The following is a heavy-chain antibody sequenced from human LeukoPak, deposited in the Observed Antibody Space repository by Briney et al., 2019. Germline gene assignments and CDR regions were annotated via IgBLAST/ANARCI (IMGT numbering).Heavy chain of an antibody. CDR2: IYYSGST. Sequence: SEALSLTCTVSGGPISSYYWSWIRQPPGKGLEWIGYIYYSGSTNYNPSLKSRVTISVDTSKNQFSLKLSSVTAADTAVYYCARGYSSSWYDYWGQGTLVTVSS. J-gene: IGHJ4*02. CDR1: GGPISSYY. CDR3: ARGYSSSWYDY. V-gene: IGHV4-59*01. D-gene: IGHD6-13*01.